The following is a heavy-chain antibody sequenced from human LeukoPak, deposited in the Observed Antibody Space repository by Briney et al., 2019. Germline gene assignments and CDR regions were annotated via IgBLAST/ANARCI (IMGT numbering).Heavy chain of an antibody. J-gene: IGHJ3*02. Sequence: GGSLRLSCAASGFTFSNNNMHWVRQGPGKGLEWVSAIDTSGDTYYPGSVKGRFTISRENAKNILYLQMNSLRVGDTAVYYCARGSTTVAFEIWGQGTMVSVSS. CDR2: IDTSGDT. V-gene: IGHV3-13*01. CDR1: GFTFSNNN. D-gene: IGHD1-26*01. CDR3: ARGSTTVAFEI.